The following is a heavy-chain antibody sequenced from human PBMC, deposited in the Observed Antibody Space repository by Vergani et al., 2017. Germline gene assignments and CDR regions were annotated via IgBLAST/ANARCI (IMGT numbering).Heavy chain of an antibody. CDR1: GFTVSSNY. Sequence: EVQLVESGGGLVQPGGSLRLSCAASGFTVSSNYMSWVRQAPGKGLGWVSVIYSGGSTDYADSVKGRFTITRDNSKNTLYLQMNSLRAEDTAVYYCARATLVGATDYWGQGSLVTVSS. CDR2: IYSGGST. CDR3: ARATLVGATDY. J-gene: IGHJ4*02. V-gene: IGHV3-66*01. D-gene: IGHD1-26*01.